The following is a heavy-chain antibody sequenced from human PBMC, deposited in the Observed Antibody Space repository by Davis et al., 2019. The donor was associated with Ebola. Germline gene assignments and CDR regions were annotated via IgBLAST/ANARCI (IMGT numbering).Heavy chain of an antibody. D-gene: IGHD3-10*01. CDR1: GFTFSSYA. V-gene: IGHV3-30-3*01. J-gene: IGHJ3*02. CDR2: ISYDGSNK. Sequence: GESLKISCAASGFTFSSYAMHWVRQAPGKGLEWVAVISYDGSNKYYADSVKGRFTISRDNSKNTLYLQMDSLRADDTAMYYCGKSQTGLNDAFDIWGQGTMVTVSS. CDR3: GKSQTGLNDAFDI.